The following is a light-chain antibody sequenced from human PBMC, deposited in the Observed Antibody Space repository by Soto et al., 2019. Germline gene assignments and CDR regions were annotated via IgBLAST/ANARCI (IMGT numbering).Light chain of an antibody. CDR3: QQYNNCPWT. J-gene: IGKJ1*01. V-gene: IGKV3-15*01. Sequence: VLTQPSATRAVSPGEIATPSCRASQSIGSNLGWYQQKPGKAPKLLIYGASNRATGIPARFSGSRSGTEFTLAISSLQSEDFAAYYCQQYNNCPWTFGQGTKVDIK. CDR2: GAS. CDR1: QSIGSN.